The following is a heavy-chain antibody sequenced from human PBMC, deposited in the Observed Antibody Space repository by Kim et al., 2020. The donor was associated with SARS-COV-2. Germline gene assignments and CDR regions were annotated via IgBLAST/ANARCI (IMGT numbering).Heavy chain of an antibody. CDR1: GGTFSSYA. V-gene: IGHV1-69*13. CDR2: IIPIFGTA. CDR3: SRGVGGSLYYYYYRMDV. Sequence: SVKVSCKASGGTFSSYAISWVRQAPGQGLEWMGGIIPIFGTANYAQKFQGRVTITADESTSTAYMELSSLRSEDTAVYYCSRGVGGSLYYYYYRMDVWGQGTTVTVSS. J-gene: IGHJ6*02. D-gene: IGHD1-26*01.